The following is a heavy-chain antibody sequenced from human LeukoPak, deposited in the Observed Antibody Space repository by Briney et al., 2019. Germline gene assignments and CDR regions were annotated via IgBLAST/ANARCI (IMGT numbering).Heavy chain of an antibody. D-gene: IGHD1-26*01. CDR2: ISSSSSTI. CDR1: GFTFSDYY. J-gene: IGHJ6*03. V-gene: IGHV3-11*04. Sequence: PGGSLRLSCAASGFTFSDYYMSWIRQAPGKGLEWVSYISSSSSTIYYADSVKGRFTISRDNAKNSLYLQMNSLRAEDTAVYYCANSGSYWTYYMDVWGKGTTVTVSS. CDR3: ANSGSYWTYYMDV.